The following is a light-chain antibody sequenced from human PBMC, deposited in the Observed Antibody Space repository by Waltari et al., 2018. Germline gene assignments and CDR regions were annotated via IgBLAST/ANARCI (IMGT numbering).Light chain of an antibody. CDR3: QVWDGTSDQDWV. J-gene: IGLJ3*02. CDR2: DDV. Sequence: SYLLTQPPSVSAAPGKTAKITCGGNYLGDKRVHWYQNKPGQAPVLVIYDDVARPSGIPERFSGSSSGNTATLTVTKVEAGDEADYYCQVWDGTSDQDWVFGGGTKLTVL. CDR1: YLGDKR. V-gene: IGLV3-21*03.